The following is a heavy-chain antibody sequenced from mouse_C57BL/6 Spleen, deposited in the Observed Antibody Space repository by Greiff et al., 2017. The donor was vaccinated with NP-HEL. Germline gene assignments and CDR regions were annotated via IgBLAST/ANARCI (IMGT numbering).Heavy chain of an antibody. D-gene: IGHD4-1*01. J-gene: IGHJ2*01. Sequence: EVQLQQSGAELVRPGASVKLSCTASGFNIKDDYMHWVKQRPEQGLEWIGWIDPENGDTEYASKFQGKATITADTSSNTAYLQLSSLTSEDTAVYYCTPELGRGYWGQGTTLTVSS. CDR1: GFNIKDDY. CDR2: IDPENGDT. CDR3: TPELGRGY. V-gene: IGHV14-4*01.